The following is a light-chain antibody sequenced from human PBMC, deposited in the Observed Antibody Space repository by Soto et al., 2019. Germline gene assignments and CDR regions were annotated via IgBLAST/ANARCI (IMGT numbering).Light chain of an antibody. Sequence: QSALTQPPSVSGSPGQSITISCTGTSSDVGSYNLVSWYQQHPGKAPKLMIYEGSKRPSGVSNRFSGSKSGNTASLTISGLQAEDEADYYCCSYAGSYVFGTGTKVTVL. CDR3: CSYAGSYV. J-gene: IGLJ1*01. V-gene: IGLV2-23*01. CDR2: EGS. CDR1: SSDVGSYNL.